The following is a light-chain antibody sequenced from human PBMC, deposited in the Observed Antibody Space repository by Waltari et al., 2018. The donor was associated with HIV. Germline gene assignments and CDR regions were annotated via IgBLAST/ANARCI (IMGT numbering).Light chain of an antibody. V-gene: IGLV1-40*01. Sequence: SVLTQPPSVSGAPGQRVTISCTGTISNIGAGYDVHWYQQLPGTAPTRLIFGNTNRPSWVPSRFSGSKSGTSASLAITGLQAEDEAAYYCQSYDGSLGGYVFGTGTAVTVL. J-gene: IGLJ1*01. CDR1: ISNIGAGYD. CDR2: GNT. CDR3: QSYDGSLGGYV.